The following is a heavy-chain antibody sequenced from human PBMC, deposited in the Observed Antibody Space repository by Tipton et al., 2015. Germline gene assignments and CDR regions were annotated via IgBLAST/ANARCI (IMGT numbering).Heavy chain of an antibody. Sequence: SLRFSCEASGFTFSLYWMHWVRQVPGKGLVWVSRINSDGSVTDHADSVKGRFTISRDTAKKSLYLHMNSLRAEDTAWYYCAKDRGRLAEHFHHWGQGTLVTVSS. D-gene: IGHD1-26*01. CDR2: INSDGSVT. CDR1: GFTFSLYW. CDR3: AKDRGRLAEHFHH. V-gene: IGHV3-74*01. J-gene: IGHJ1*01.